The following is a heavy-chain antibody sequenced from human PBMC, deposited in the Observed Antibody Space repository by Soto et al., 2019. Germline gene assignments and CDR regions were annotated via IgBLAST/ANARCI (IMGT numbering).Heavy chain of an antibody. Sequence: QVQLVESGGGVVQPGSSLRLSCEASEFTFSGYVIHWVRQAPGKGLEWVALISYDGTNKYYADSVKGRFTVSRDNSKSTLYLGMTSLRAEDTAVYYCASAWSYGMDVWGQGTTVTVSS. CDR3: ASAWSYGMDV. J-gene: IGHJ6*02. CDR1: EFTFSGYV. D-gene: IGHD2-15*01. V-gene: IGHV3-30*03. CDR2: ISYDGTNK.